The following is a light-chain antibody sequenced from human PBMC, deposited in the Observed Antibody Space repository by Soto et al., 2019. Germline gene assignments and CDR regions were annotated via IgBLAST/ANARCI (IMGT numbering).Light chain of an antibody. CDR3: AAWDGSLNALV. CDR1: SSNVGVHP. J-gene: IGLJ2*01. CDR2: GNN. V-gene: IGLV1-44*01. Sequence: QPVLTQPPSASGTPGQRVTISCSGSSSNVGVHPVNWYQSLPGTAPKLLIFGNNQRPSGVPDRFSGSKSGTSDSLAISGLQSEDEGDYYCAAWDGSLNALVFGGGTKLTVL.